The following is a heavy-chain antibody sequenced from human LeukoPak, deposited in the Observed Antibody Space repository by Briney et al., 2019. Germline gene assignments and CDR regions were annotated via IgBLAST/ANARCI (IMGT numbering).Heavy chain of an antibody. V-gene: IGHV3-30*18. CDR1: GFTFSSYS. D-gene: IGHD3-9*01. Sequence: GGSLRLSCAASGFTFSSYSMNWVRQAPGKGLEWVAVISYDGSNKYYADSVKGRFTISRDNSKNTLYLQMNSLRAEDTAVYYCAKDKTYYDILTGSITYFDYWGQGTLVTVSS. CDR2: ISYDGSNK. CDR3: AKDKTYYDILTGSITYFDY. J-gene: IGHJ4*02.